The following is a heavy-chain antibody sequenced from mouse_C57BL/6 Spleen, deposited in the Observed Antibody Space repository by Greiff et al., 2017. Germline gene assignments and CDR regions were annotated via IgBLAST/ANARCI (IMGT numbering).Heavy chain of an antibody. D-gene: IGHD1-1*01. CDR2: IYPGNSDT. CDR1: GYTFTSYW. J-gene: IGHJ4*01. CDR3: TITTVVGYYAMDY. Sequence: VQLQQSGTVLARPGASVKMSCKTSGYTFTSYWMHWVKQRPGQGLEWIGAIYPGNSDTSYNQKFKGQATLTAVPSASTAYMEISSLTNEDSAVYYCTITTVVGYYAMDYWGQGTSVTVSS. V-gene: IGHV1-5*01.